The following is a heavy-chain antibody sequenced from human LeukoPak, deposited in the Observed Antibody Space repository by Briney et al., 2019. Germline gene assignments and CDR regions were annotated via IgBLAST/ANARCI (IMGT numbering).Heavy chain of an antibody. J-gene: IGHJ4*02. Sequence: GGSLRLSCTASGFTFSIYGMSWVRQAPGKGLEWVSNIKEDGSEEHYVDSVKGRFTISRDNARNSVHVQMNSLRAEDTAVYFCARDASRYYFGSGSFDGLDYWGQGTLVTVSS. V-gene: IGHV3-7*01. CDR3: ARDASRYYFGSGSFDGLDY. D-gene: IGHD3-10*01. CDR2: IKEDGSEE. CDR1: GFTFSIYG.